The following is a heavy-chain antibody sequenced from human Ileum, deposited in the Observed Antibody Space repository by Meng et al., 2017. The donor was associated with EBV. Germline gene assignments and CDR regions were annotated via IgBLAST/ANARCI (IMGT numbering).Heavy chain of an antibody. D-gene: IGHD2-15*01. V-gene: IGHV4-59*08. CDR1: GGSISSYY. CDR2: IYYSGST. Sequence: QWQRQGPGPGLGKPSRTLSLPCTVSGGSISSYYWSWIRQPPGKGLEWIGYIYYSGSTNYNPSLKSRVTISVDTSKNQFSLNLSSVTAADTAVYYCARGGWSLDYWGQGTLVTVSS. J-gene: IGHJ4*02. CDR3: ARGGWSLDY.